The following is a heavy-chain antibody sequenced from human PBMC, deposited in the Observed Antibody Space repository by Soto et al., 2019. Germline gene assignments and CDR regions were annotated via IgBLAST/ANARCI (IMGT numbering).Heavy chain of an antibody. V-gene: IGHV4-39*01. Sequence: PSETLSLTCTFSGFSFSSSSYYWGWIRQPPGKGLEWIGSIYYSGSTYYNPSLKSRVTMSVDPSKNQFSLKLISVTAADTAVYYCARHWITMVRGVCHFDYWGQGTLVTVSS. CDR2: IYYSGST. D-gene: IGHD3-10*01. CDR3: ARHWITMVRGVCHFDY. CDR1: GFSFSSSSYY. J-gene: IGHJ4*02.